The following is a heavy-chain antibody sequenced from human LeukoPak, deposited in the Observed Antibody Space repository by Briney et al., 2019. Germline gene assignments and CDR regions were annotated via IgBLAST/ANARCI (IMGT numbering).Heavy chain of an antibody. V-gene: IGHV3-48*03. CDR3: ARVRSGYSHENYFDY. CDR1: GFTFSNYE. J-gene: IGHJ4*02. Sequence: GGPLRLSCAASGFTFSNYEMNWFRQAPGKGLEWVSYISGSGSTIYYADSVKGRFTISRDNAKDSLYLQMNSLRAEDTAVYYCARVRSGYSHENYFDYWGQGTLVTVSS. D-gene: IGHD5-18*01. CDR2: ISGSGSTI.